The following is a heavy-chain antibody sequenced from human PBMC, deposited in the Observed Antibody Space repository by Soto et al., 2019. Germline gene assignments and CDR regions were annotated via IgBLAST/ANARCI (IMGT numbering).Heavy chain of an antibody. D-gene: IGHD2-2*01. CDR3: AREGSRDIVVVPAAIRFGGMDV. CDR2: IIPIFGTA. J-gene: IGHJ6*02. V-gene: IGHV1-69*13. Sequence: SVKVSCKASGGTFSSYAISWVRQAPGQGLEWMGGIIPIFGTANYAQKFQGRVTITADESRSTAYMELSSLRSEDTAVYYCAREGSRDIVVVPAAIRFGGMDVWGQGTTVTVSS. CDR1: GGTFSSYA.